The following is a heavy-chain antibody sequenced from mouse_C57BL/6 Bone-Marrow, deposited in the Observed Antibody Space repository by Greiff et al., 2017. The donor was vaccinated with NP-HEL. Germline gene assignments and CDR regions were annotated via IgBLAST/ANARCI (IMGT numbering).Heavy chain of an antibody. CDR2: IDPENGDT. Sequence: EVKLQESGAELVRPGASVKLSCTASGFNIKDDYMHWVKQRPEQGLEWIGWIDPENGDTEYASQFQGKATITADTSSNTDYLQLSSLTSEDTAVYYCTWGDGYYLAWFAYWGQGTLVTVSA. D-gene: IGHD2-3*01. CDR3: TWGDGYYLAWFAY. CDR1: GFNIKDDY. V-gene: IGHV14-4*01. J-gene: IGHJ3*01.